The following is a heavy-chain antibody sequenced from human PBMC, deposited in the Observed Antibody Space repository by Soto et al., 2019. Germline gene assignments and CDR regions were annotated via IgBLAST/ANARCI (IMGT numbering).Heavy chain of an antibody. CDR1: GFTFSSYW. CDR3: ERLTAAGGVDQFDY. D-gene: IGHD6-13*01. V-gene: IGHV3-7*05. CDR2: IKEDGSEQ. Sequence: EVQLEESGGGLVQPGGSLRLSCAASGFTFSSYWMTWVRQAPGKGLEWVANIKEDGSEQYQVDSVKGRFTFSRDNAKQTLYLQMNSLRVEDTAVYYCERLTAAGGVDQFDYWGQGTLVTVSS. J-gene: IGHJ4*02.